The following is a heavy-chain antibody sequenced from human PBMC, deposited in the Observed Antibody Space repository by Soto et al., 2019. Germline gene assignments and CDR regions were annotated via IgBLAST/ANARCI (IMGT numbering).Heavy chain of an antibody. CDR3: ALTGRWIRPNDYFDY. J-gene: IGHJ4*02. V-gene: IGHV2-5*02. D-gene: IGHD5-18*01. CDR1: GFSLTASGLG. CDR2: IYWDGDQ. Sequence: SGPTLVNPTQTLTLTCTYSGFSLTASGLGLGWIRQPPGKALQWLAFIYWDGDQRYSPSLRSRLTITQDASKSHIVLTMTNMDPVDTATYYCALTGRWIRPNDYFDYWGQGTLVTVSS.